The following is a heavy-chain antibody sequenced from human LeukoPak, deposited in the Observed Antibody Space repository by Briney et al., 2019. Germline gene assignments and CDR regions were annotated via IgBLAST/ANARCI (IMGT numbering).Heavy chain of an antibody. CDR3: ASDVLT. CDR2: VSGSGYSP. Sequence: GGSLRLSCAASGFTFSSYAMNWVRQAPGKGLEWVSAVSGSGYSPYYADSVKGRFTISRDNAKNSLYLQMNSLRAEDTAVYYCASDVLTWGQGTLVTVSS. V-gene: IGHV3-23*01. J-gene: IGHJ5*02. CDR1: GFTFSSYA.